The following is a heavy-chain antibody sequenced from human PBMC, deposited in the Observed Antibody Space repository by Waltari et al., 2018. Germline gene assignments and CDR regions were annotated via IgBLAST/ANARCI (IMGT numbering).Heavy chain of an antibody. CDR2: VNWNGGST. CDR3: ARGPSWYEGWGIDY. CDR1: GFPFDGYC. Sequence: EVQLVESGGGVVRPGGSLRLSCAASGFPFDGYCMSLVRQAPGKGLEWVSGVNWNGGSTGYADSVKGRFTISRDNAKNSLYLQMNSLRAEDTALYHCARGPSWYEGWGIDYWGQGTLVTVSS. V-gene: IGHV3-20*01. D-gene: IGHD6-13*01. J-gene: IGHJ4*02.